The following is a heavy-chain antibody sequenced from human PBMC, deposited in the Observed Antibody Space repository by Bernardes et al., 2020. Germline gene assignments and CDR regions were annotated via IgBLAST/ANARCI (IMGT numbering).Heavy chain of an antibody. V-gene: IGHV4-59*08. CDR2: ISDPGNT. CDR3: ASLRLGDAEYFFRASHDYYFDS. CDR1: GGSFSGYY. D-gene: IGHD3-10*02. Sequence: SETLSLTCAVSGGSFSGYYWHWIRQPPRKGLEWIGYISDPGNTNTNPSLKVQVTITVDTSNNKFSLKLTSVTAEDTAVYYCASLRLGDAEYFFRASHDYYFDSWGHGLLVTGSS. J-gene: IGHJ4*01.